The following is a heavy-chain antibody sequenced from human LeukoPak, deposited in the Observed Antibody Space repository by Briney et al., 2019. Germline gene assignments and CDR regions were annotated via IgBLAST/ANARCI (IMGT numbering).Heavy chain of an antibody. D-gene: IGHD3-3*01. CDR3: AGVHFFEWLSGQNNWFDP. CDR1: GFTFDDYG. V-gene: IGHV3-20*04. Sequence: GGSLRLSCAASGFTFDDYGMSWVRQAPGKGLEWVSGINWNGGSTGYADSVKGRFTISRDNAKNSLYLQMNSLRAEDTALYYCAGVHFFEWLSGQNNWFDPWGQGTLVTVSS. CDR2: INWNGGST. J-gene: IGHJ5*02.